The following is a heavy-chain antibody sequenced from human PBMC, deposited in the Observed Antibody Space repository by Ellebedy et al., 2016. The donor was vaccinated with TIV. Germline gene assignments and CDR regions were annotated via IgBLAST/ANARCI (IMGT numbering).Heavy chain of an antibody. CDR3: ASLLYDFPEVDAKRHYYYYGMDV. D-gene: IGHD3-3*01. Sequence: SVKVSXKASGGTFSSYAISWVRQAPGQGLEWMGGIIPIFGTANYAQKFQGRVTITADKSTSTAYMELSSLRSEDTAVYYCASLLYDFPEVDAKRHYYYYGMDVWGQGTTVTVSS. CDR1: GGTFSSYA. CDR2: IIPIFGTA. J-gene: IGHJ6*02. V-gene: IGHV1-69*06.